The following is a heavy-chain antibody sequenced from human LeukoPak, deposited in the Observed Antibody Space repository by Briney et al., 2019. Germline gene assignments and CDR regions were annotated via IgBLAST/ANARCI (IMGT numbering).Heavy chain of an antibody. J-gene: IGHJ6*03. Sequence: PSETLSLTCTVSGYSISSGYYWGWIRQPPGKGLEWIGYIYYSGSTNYNPSLKSRVTISVGTSKNQFSLKLSSVTAADTAVYYCARDYGYDFWSGYYPYYYYMDVWGKGTTVTVSS. CDR3: ARDYGYDFWSGYYPYYYYMDV. CDR2: IYYSGST. D-gene: IGHD3-3*01. V-gene: IGHV4-61*01. CDR1: GYSISSGYY.